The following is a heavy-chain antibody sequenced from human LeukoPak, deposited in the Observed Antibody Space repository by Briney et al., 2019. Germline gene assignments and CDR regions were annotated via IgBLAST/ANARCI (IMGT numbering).Heavy chain of an antibody. CDR3: AKVAQPPVHFDY. J-gene: IGHJ4*02. CDR1: GFTFRIYA. D-gene: IGHD1-1*01. V-gene: IGHV3-23*01. Sequence: GGSLRLSCAASGFTFRIYAMSWVRQAPGKALEWVSAISGSGDNTYYTDSVKGRFTISRDNSNGTLYLQMNSLRAEDTAVYYCAKVAQPPVHFDYWGQGALVTVSS. CDR2: ISGSGDNT.